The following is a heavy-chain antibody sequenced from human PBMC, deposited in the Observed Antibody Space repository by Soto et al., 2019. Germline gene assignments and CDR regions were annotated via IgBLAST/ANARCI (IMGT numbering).Heavy chain of an antibody. CDR2: TYYRSKWYY. V-gene: IGHV6-1*01. Sequence: SQTLSLTCAITGDSVSSNSAGWSWVRQSPSRGLEWLGRTYYRSKWYYEYAVSVRGRITINPDTSKNQYSLQLNSVTPEDTAVYFCARGEQYSGRIFDYWGQGTPVTVLL. D-gene: IGHD1-26*01. J-gene: IGHJ4*01. CDR1: GDSVSSNSAG. CDR3: ARGEQYSGRIFDY.